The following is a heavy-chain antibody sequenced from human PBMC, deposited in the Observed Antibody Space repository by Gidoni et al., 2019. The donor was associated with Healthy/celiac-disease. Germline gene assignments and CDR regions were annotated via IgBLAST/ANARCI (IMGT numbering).Heavy chain of an antibody. CDR2: IWYDGSNK. Sequence: QVQLVESGGGVVQPGRSLRLSCAASGFTFSSYGMHWVRQAPGKGLEWVAVIWYDGSNKYYADSVKGRFTISRDNSKNTLYLQMNSLRAEDTAVYYCARGSRYSSSWPHSIDYWGQGTLVTVSS. D-gene: IGHD6-13*01. CDR1: GFTFSSYG. V-gene: IGHV3-33*01. CDR3: ARGSRYSSSWPHSIDY. J-gene: IGHJ4*02.